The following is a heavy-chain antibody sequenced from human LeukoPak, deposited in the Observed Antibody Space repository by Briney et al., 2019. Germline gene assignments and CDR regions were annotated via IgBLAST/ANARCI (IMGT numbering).Heavy chain of an antibody. Sequence: ASVKVSCKASGYTFTSYGISWVRQAPGQGLEWMGWISAYNGNTNYAQKLQGRVTMTTDTSTSTAYMELRSLRSDDTAVYYCARVSPADQEDYYYYYMDVWGKGTTVTISS. CDR1: GYTFTSYG. J-gene: IGHJ6*03. CDR3: ARVSPADQEDYYYYYMDV. CDR2: ISAYNGNT. V-gene: IGHV1-18*01.